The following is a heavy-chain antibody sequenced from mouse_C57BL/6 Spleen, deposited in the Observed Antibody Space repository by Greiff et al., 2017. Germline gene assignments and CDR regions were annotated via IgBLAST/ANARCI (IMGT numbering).Heavy chain of an antibody. CDR3: ARNRDSGTAWFAY. D-gene: IGHD1-1*01. Sequence: VQVVESGPGLVQPSQSLSITCTVSGFSLTSYGVHWVRQSPGKGLEWLGVIWSGGSTDYNAAFISRLSISKDNSKSQVFFKMNSLQADDTAIYYCARNRDSGTAWFAYWGQGTLVTVSA. J-gene: IGHJ3*01. V-gene: IGHV2-2*01. CDR2: IWSGGST. CDR1: GFSLTSYG.